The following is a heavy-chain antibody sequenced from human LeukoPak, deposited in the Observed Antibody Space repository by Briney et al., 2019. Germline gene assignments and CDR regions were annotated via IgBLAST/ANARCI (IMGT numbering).Heavy chain of an antibody. Sequence: GGSLRLSCAASGFTFSSYAMHWVRQAPGKGLEWVAVISYDGSNKYYADSVKGRFTISRDNSKNTLYLQMNSLRAEDTAVYYCARVGGIAAAVSAFDIWGQGTMVTGSS. CDR3: ARVGGIAAAVSAFDI. V-gene: IGHV3-30*04. CDR1: GFTFSSYA. D-gene: IGHD6-13*01. CDR2: ISYDGSNK. J-gene: IGHJ3*02.